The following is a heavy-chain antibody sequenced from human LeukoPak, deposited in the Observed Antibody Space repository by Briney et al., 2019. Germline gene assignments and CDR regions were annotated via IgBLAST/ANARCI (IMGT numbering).Heavy chain of an antibody. Sequence: SVKVSCKASGGTFRDHAISWVRQAPGQGGEWMGGILPFFAAAHYAQRFQGRITITTDESTTTAYLDLSSLRSEDTAVYYCARGNWNYVLGSWGQGTLVTVSS. D-gene: IGHD1-7*01. CDR2: ILPFFAAA. J-gene: IGHJ4*02. CDR1: GGTFRDHA. CDR3: ARGNWNYVLGS. V-gene: IGHV1-69*05.